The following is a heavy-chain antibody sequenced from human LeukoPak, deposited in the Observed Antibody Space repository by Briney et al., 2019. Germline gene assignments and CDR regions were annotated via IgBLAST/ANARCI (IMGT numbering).Heavy chain of an antibody. CDR2: IYFSGST. V-gene: IGHV4-39*07. Sequence: SETMSLTCTVSGGSISSSSYFWGWIRQPPGKGLEWIGSIYFSGSTYYNPSLKSRVTISVDTSKNQLSLKLSSVTAADTAVYYCARDYILFDYYYYYYMDVWGKGTTVTVSS. D-gene: IGHD2-21*01. CDR3: ARDYILFDYYYYYYMDV. CDR1: GGSISSSSYF. J-gene: IGHJ6*03.